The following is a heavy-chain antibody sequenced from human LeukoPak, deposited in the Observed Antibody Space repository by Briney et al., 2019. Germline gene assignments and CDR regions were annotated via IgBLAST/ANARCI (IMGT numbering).Heavy chain of an antibody. J-gene: IGHJ6*02. CDR1: GGSLSAYY. D-gene: IGHD2-15*01. V-gene: IGHV4-34*01. CDR2: SNHSGST. CDR3: ATHDSMDV. Sequence: SSATLSLTCAIYGGSLSAYYGSWIRQPPGKGLEWIGESNHSGSTNYNPSLKSRVTISVDTSKNQFSLKLSSVTAADTAVYYCATHDSMDVWGQGTTVTVSS.